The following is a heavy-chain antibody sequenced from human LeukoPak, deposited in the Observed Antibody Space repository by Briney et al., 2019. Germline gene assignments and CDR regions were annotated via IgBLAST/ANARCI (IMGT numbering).Heavy chain of an antibody. CDR3: AGSPWDGIRGVGLDYLDY. CDR1: GFTISSHG. V-gene: IGHV3-30*03. Sequence: GGSLRLSCAVSGFTISSHGMHWVRQAPGKGPEWVAMIAYHGNSEYYGDSVKGRFTISRDNSKNMLFLQMNSLRVEDTAIYYCAGSPWDGIRGVGLDYLDYWGRGTLVTVSS. D-gene: IGHD1-26*01. J-gene: IGHJ4*02. CDR2: IAYHGNSE.